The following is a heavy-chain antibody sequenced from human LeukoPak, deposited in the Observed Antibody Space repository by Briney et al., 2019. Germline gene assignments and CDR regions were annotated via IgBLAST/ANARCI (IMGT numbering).Heavy chain of an antibody. CDR2: ISSSSSYI. CDR1: GFTFSSYS. CDR3: AKDKTYYYDSSGYFPS. D-gene: IGHD3-22*01. J-gene: IGHJ5*02. V-gene: IGHV3-21*04. Sequence: GGSLRLSCAASGFTFSSYSMNWVRQAPGKGLEWVSSISSSSSYIYYADSVKGRFTISRDNSKNTLYLQMNSLRAEDTAVYYCAKDKTYYYDSSGYFPSWGQGTLVTVSS.